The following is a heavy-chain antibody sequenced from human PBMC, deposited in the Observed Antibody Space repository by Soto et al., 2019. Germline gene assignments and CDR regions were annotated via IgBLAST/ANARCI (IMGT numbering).Heavy chain of an antibody. CDR1: GGTFSSYA. CDR2: IIPIFGTA. J-gene: IGHJ6*02. D-gene: IGHD3-3*01. V-gene: IGHV1-69*01. CDR3: ARSIPAFWSGPYYYYGMDV. Sequence: QVQLVQSGAEVKKPGSSVKVSCKASGGTFSSYAISWVRQAPGQGLEWMGGIIPIFGTANYAQQFQGRVTITADESTSRAYMELSSLRSEDTTVYYCARSIPAFWSGPYYYYGMDVWGQGTTVTVSS.